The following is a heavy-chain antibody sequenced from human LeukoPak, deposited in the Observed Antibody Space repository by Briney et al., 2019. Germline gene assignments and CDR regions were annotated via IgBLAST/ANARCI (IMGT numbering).Heavy chain of an antibody. D-gene: IGHD5-24*01. CDR3: AKDRGDGYKIYYFDY. J-gene: IGHJ4*02. V-gene: IGHV3-23*01. CDR1: GFTFSSYA. Sequence: GGSLRLSCAASGFTFSSYAMSWVRQAPGKGLEWLSAISGSGGSTYYADSVKGRFTISRDNSKNTLYLQMNSLRAEDTAVYYCAKDRGDGYKIYYFDYWGQGALVTVSS. CDR2: ISGSGGST.